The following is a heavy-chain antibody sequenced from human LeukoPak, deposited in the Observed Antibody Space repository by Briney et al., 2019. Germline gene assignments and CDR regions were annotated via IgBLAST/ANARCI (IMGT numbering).Heavy chain of an antibody. D-gene: IGHD3-10*01. V-gene: IGHV3-23*01. CDR1: GFTFSSYA. J-gene: IGHJ6*02. CDR2: ISGNGGKT. Sequence: PGGSLRLSCAASGFTFSSYAVSWVRQAPGKGLEWVSAISGNGGKTYHADSVKGRFTISRDNSRSTLYLQMNSLRAEDTAIYYCAKDQGSYGMDVWGQGTLVTVSS. CDR3: AKDQGSYGMDV.